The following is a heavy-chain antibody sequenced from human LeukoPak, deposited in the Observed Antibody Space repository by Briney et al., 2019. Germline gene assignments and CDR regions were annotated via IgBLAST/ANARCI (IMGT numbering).Heavy chain of an antibody. CDR2: ISWNSGSI. J-gene: IGHJ4*02. CDR1: GFTFDDYA. V-gene: IGHV3-9*01. Sequence: GGSLRLSCAASGFTFDDYAMHWVRQAPGKGLEWVSGISWNSGSIGYADSVKGRFTISRDNAKNSLYLQMNSLRAEDTAVYYCASERRGPQWFGEIWGQGTLVTVSS. D-gene: IGHD3-10*01. CDR3: ASERRGPQWFGEI.